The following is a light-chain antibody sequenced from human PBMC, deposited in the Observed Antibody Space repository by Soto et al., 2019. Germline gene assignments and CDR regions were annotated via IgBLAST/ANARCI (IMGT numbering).Light chain of an antibody. CDR3: QQYGSSPLT. J-gene: IGKJ4*01. CDR2: GAS. Sequence: EIVLTQSTGTLSLSPGERATLSCRASQSVSSSYLAWYQQKPGQAPRLLIYGASIRATGIPDRFSGSGSGTDFTLTISRLEPEDFAVYYCQQYGSSPLTFGGGTKVEIK. V-gene: IGKV3-20*01. CDR1: QSVSSSY.